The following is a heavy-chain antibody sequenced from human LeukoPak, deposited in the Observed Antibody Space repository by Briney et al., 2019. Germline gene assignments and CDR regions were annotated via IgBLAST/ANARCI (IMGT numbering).Heavy chain of an antibody. Sequence: GGSLRLSCAASGFTFTKYSMNWVRQAPGKGLEWVSYINSGSYSIYYADSVKGRFTISRDNAKDSVYLQTNSLRAEDTAVYYCARDLGGYNFDYWGQGTLVTVSS. CDR1: GFTFTKYS. D-gene: IGHD5-24*01. CDR3: ARDLGGYNFDY. V-gene: IGHV3-48*04. J-gene: IGHJ4*02. CDR2: INSGSYSI.